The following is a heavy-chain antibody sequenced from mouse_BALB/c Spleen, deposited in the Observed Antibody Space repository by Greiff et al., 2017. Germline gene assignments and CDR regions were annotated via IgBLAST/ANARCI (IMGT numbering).Heavy chain of an antibody. Sequence: QVQLKESGPGLVAPSQSLSITCTVSGFSLTSYGVHWVRQPPGKGLEWLGVIWAGGSTNYNSALMSRLSISKDNSKSQVFLKMNSLQTDDTAMYYCARDRGGYYTWFAYWGQGTLVTVAA. CDR3: ARDRGGYYTWFAY. CDR1: GFSLTSYG. J-gene: IGHJ3*01. V-gene: IGHV2-9*02. D-gene: IGHD2-3*01. CDR2: IWAGGST.